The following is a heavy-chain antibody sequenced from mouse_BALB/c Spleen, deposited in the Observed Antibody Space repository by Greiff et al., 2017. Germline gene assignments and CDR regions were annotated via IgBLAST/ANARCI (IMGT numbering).Heavy chain of an antibody. Sequence: EVQLVESGGDLVKPGGSLKLSCAASGFTFSSYGMSWVRQTPDKRLEWVATISSGGSYTYYPDSVKGRFTISRDNAKNTLYLQMSSLKSEDTAMYYCARHVDYDQGCYSDWGQGTSVTVSS. CDR1: GFTFSSYG. D-gene: IGHD2-4*01. J-gene: IGHJ4*01. CDR2: ISSGGSYT. CDR3: ARHVDYDQGCYSD. V-gene: IGHV5-6*01.